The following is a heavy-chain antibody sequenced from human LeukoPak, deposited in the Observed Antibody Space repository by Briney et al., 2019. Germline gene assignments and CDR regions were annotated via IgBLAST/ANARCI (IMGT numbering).Heavy chain of an antibody. Sequence: SETLSLTCTVSGGSISSYYWSWIRQPPGKGLEWIGYIYYSGSTNYNPSLKSRVTISVDTSKNQFSLKLSSVAAADTAVYYCARADCSSASCDLDYWGQGTLVTVSS. V-gene: IGHV4-59*01. D-gene: IGHD2-2*01. CDR1: GGSISSYY. CDR2: IYYSGST. J-gene: IGHJ4*02. CDR3: ARADCSSASCDLDY.